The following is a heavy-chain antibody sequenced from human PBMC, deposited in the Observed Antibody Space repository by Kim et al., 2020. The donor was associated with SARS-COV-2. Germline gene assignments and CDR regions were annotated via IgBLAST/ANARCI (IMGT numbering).Heavy chain of an antibody. CDR3: VKDLLPWSPATAAATDD. Sequence: GGSLRLSCAPSGFTFSIHGMHWVRQAAGKGLEWVATISYGGHNEHYADSVKGRFTISKDNSNNTLYLQMNSLRAEDTAIYYCVKDLLPWSPATAAATDDWGQGTLVTVSS. J-gene: IGHJ4*02. V-gene: IGHV3-30*18. CDR1: GFTFSIHG. D-gene: IGHD6-13*01. CDR2: ISYGGHNE.